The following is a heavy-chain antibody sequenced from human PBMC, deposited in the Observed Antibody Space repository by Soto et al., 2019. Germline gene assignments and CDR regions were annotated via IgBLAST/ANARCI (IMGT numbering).Heavy chain of an antibody. CDR2: INPNSGGT. Sequence: GASVKVSCKASGYTFTGYYMHWVRQAPGQGLEWMGWINPNSGGTNYAQKFQGRVTMTRDTSISTAYMELSRLRSDDTAVYYCARDPSGWLQPHAFDIWGQGTMVTVS. CDR1: GYTFTGYY. V-gene: IGHV1-2*02. CDR3: ARDPSGWLQPHAFDI. J-gene: IGHJ3*02. D-gene: IGHD5-12*01.